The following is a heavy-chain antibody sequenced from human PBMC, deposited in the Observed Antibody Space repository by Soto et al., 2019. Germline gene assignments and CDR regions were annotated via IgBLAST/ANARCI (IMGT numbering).Heavy chain of an antibody. J-gene: IGHJ6*02. D-gene: IGHD1-26*01. CDR2: IIPIFGTA. CDR3: AREQSSNYGMDV. Sequence: GASVKVSCKAPGVTFSSYAISWVRQAPGQGLEWMGGIIPIFGTANYAQKFQGRVTITADESTSTAYMELSSLRSEDTAVYYCAREQSSNYGMDVWGQGTTVTVSS. V-gene: IGHV1-69*13. CDR1: GVTFSSYA.